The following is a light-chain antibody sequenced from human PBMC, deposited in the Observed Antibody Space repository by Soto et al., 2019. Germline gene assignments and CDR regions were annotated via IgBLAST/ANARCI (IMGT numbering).Light chain of an antibody. CDR1: NFNIGNNY. V-gene: IGLV1-51*01. Sequence: QAVLTQPPSVSAAPGQKVTISCSGSNFNIGNNYVSWFQQLPGAAPKLLIYHNDKRPSGIPDRFSGSKSGTSATLGITGLQTGDDADYYCGTWDSSMSAAGWVFGGGTKLTVL. CDR3: GTWDSSMSAAGWV. CDR2: HND. J-gene: IGLJ3*02.